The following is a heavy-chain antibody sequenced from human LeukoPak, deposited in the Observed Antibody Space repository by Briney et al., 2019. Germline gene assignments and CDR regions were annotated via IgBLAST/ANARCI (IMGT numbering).Heavy chain of an antibody. CDR3: AGGTSGYSYGLYYMDV. Sequence: AGRSLRLSCAASGFTFSSYSVNWVRQAPGKGLEWVSSISSSSSYIYYAASVKGRFSISRDNAKNSLYLQMNSLRAEGTAVYYCAGGTSGYSYGLYYMDVWGKGTTVTVSS. CDR2: ISSSSSYI. D-gene: IGHD5-18*01. CDR1: GFTFSSYS. J-gene: IGHJ6*03. V-gene: IGHV3-21*01.